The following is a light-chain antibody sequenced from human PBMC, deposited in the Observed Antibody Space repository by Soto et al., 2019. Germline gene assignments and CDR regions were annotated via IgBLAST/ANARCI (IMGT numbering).Light chain of an antibody. CDR2: EVS. V-gene: IGLV2-8*01. CDR3: SSYAGSNNLV. Sequence: QSAPTQPPSAARSPGQSVTISCTGTSSYVGGYNYVSWYQQHPGKAPKLMIYEVSKRPSGVPDRFSGSKSGNTASLTVSGLQAEDEADYYCSSYAGSNNLVFGGGTKVTVL. CDR1: SSYVGGYNY. J-gene: IGLJ2*01.